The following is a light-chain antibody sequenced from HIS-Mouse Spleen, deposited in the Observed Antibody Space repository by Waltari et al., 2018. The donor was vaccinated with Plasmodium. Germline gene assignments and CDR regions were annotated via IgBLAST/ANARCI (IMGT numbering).Light chain of an antibody. V-gene: IGLV2-11*01. J-gene: IGLJ1*01. CDR1: SSDVGGYNY. Sequence: QSALTQPRSVSGSPGQSVTISCTGTSSDVGGYNYVSWYQQHPGKAPKLMIYDVSKRPSGGPDRVAVSKSCNTASLTISGLQAEDEDDYYCCSYAGSYTYGFGTGTKVTVL. CDR2: DVS. CDR3: CSYAGSYTYG.